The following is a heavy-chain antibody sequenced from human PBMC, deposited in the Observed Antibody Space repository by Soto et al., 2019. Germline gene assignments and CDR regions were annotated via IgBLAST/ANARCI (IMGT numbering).Heavy chain of an antibody. Sequence: SVKVSCKASGGTFSSYGISWVRQAPGQGLEWLGGTIPMFGTATSTQNFQGRLTITADESTSTAYMELSSLTSEDTAVYFCARSVGVTTLSYLDYWGQGILVTVSS. V-gene: IGHV1-69*13. J-gene: IGHJ4*02. D-gene: IGHD1-26*01. CDR2: TIPMFGTA. CDR1: GGTFSSYG. CDR3: ARSVGVTTLSYLDY.